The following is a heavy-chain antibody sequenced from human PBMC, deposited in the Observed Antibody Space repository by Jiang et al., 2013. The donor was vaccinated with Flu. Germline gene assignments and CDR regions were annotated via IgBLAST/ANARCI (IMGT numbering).Heavy chain of an antibody. CDR1: GFSLSTSGVG. Sequence: KPTQTLTLTCSFSGFSLSTSGVGVGWIRQPPGKALEWLALIYWDDDKRYSPSLKSRLTITTDTSENQVVLTMTNVDPVDTATYYCAHLSMVREVITEYYWFDPWGQGTLVTVSS. D-gene: IGHD3-10*01. CDR2: IYWDDDK. V-gene: IGHV2-5*02. J-gene: IGHJ5*02. CDR3: AHLSMVREVITEYYWFDP.